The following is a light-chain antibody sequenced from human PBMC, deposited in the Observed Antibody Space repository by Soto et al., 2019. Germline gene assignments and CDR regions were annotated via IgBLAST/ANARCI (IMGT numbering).Light chain of an antibody. Sequence: EIVLTQSPGTLSLSPGERATLSCRASQSVSSSYLAWHQQKLGQATRLLIYGASSRATGIPDRFSGSGSGTDFTLTISRLEPEDSAVYYWQQYGSSPRTFGQGTKVEIK. J-gene: IGKJ1*01. CDR2: GAS. V-gene: IGKV3-20*01. CDR1: QSVSSSY. CDR3: QQYGSSPRT.